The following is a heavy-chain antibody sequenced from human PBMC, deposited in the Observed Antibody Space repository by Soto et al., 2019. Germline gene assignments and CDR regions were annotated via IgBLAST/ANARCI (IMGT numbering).Heavy chain of an antibody. CDR3: AIQPARVAAPYYFDY. D-gene: IGHD6-6*01. Sequence: QVQLVQSGAEVKKPGASVKVSCKASGYTFTSYGISWVQQAPGQGLEWMGWISAYNGNTNYAQKLQGRVTMTTDTSTSTAYMELRSLRSDDTAVYYCAIQPARVAAPYYFDYWGQGTLVTVSS. CDR1: GYTFTSYG. J-gene: IGHJ4*02. CDR2: ISAYNGNT. V-gene: IGHV1-18*01.